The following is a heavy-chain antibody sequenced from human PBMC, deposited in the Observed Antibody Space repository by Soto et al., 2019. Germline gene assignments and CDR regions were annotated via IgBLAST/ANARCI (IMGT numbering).Heavy chain of an antibody. Sequence: GGSLRLSCAASGFTFSGSAMHWVRQASGKGLEWVGRIRSKANSYATAYAASVKGRFTISRDDSKNTAYLQMNSLKTEDTAVYYCTRGSVDGTDPYSSSDDDLDYWGQGTLVTVSS. V-gene: IGHV3-73*01. CDR2: IRSKANSYAT. J-gene: IGHJ4*02. D-gene: IGHD6-6*01. CDR1: GFTFSGSA. CDR3: TRGSVDGTDPYSSSDDDLDY.